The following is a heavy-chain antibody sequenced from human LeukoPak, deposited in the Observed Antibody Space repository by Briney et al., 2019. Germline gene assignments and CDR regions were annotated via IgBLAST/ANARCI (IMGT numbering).Heavy chain of an antibody. CDR1: GFTFSSYA. D-gene: IGHD5-18*01. V-gene: IGHV3-48*01. CDR2: ISSSSSTI. J-gene: IGHJ4*02. CDR3: ATLPNSYGYRTFDY. Sequence: GGSLRLSCAASGFTFSSYAMNWVRQAPGKGLEWVSYISSSSSTIYYADSVKGRFTISRDNAKNSLYLQMNSLRAEDTAVYYCATLPNSYGYRTFDYWGQGTLVTVSS.